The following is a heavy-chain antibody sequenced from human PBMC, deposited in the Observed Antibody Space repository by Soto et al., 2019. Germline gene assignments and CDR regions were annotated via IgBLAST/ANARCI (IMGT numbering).Heavy chain of an antibody. Sequence: PGAALKISCKGSGYSFTSSWISCVRQMPGKGLEWMGRIDPSDSYTNYSPSFQGHATISADKSISTAYLQWSSLKASDTAMYYCARPKSYYGSGSSMDVWGQGTTVTVSS. CDR2: IDPSDSYT. CDR3: ARPKSYYGSGSSMDV. J-gene: IGHJ6*02. CDR1: GYSFTSSW. D-gene: IGHD3-10*01. V-gene: IGHV5-10-1*01.